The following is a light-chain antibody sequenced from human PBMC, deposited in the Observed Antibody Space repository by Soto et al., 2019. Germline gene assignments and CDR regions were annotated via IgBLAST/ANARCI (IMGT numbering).Light chain of an antibody. V-gene: IGLV2-14*01. CDR3: GSYTGSSTYV. J-gene: IGLJ1*01. CDR1: RGDIGGYNY. Sequence: QSVLTQPASVSGSPGQSFTISCTGTRGDIGGYNYVSWYQHRPGKAPKVLIYGVRNRLSGVSTRFSGSKSGNTASLTISGLQPEDEGDYYCGSYTGSSTYVFGSGTKLTVL. CDR2: GVR.